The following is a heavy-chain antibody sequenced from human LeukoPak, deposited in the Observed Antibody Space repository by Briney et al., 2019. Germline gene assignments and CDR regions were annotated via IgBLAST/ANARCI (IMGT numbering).Heavy chain of an antibody. CDR2: INPNSGGT. CDR3: AREYSSLVNWFDP. V-gene: IGHV1-2*02. Sequence: ASVKVSCKASGYTFTGYYMHWVRRAPGQGLEWMGWINPNSGGTNYAQKFQGRVTMTRDTSISTAYMELSRLRSDDTAVYYCAREYSSLVNWFDPWGRGTLVTVSS. CDR1: GYTFTGYY. D-gene: IGHD6-6*01. J-gene: IGHJ5*02.